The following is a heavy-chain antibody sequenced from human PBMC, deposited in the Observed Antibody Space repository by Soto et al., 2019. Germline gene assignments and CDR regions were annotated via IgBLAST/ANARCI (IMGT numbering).Heavy chain of an antibody. J-gene: IGHJ3*02. CDR3: ARVSARGQAAFDI. CDR1: GYTFTGYY. D-gene: IGHD5-12*01. Sequence: ASVKVSCKASGYTFTGYYMHWVRQAPGQGLEWMGWINPNSGGTNYAQKFQGWVTMTRDTSISTAYMELSRLRSDDTAVYYCARVSARGQAAFDIWGQGTMVTVSS. CDR2: INPNSGGT. V-gene: IGHV1-2*04.